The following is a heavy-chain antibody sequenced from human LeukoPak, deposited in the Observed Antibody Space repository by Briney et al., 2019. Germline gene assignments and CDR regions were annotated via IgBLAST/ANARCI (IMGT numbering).Heavy chain of an antibody. J-gene: IGHJ4*02. CDR2: ISAYNGNT. CDR3: ARGLRGYSGYDYSFDY. D-gene: IGHD5-12*01. Sequence: ASVKLSCKAAGSAFTSCGISWVRQAPGQGNERMGWISAYNGNTNYAQKLQGRVTMTTDTSTSTAYMELRSLRSDDTAVYYCARGLRGYSGYDYSFDYWGQGTLVTVSS. CDR1: GSAFTSCG. V-gene: IGHV1-18*01.